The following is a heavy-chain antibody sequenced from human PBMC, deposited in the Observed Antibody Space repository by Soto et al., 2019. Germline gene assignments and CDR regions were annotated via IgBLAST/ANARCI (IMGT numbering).Heavy chain of an antibody. D-gene: IGHD2-15*01. CDR3: ARDLPPYILEPHVAFDI. J-gene: IGHJ3*02. V-gene: IGHV1-69*13. CDR1: GGTFSSYA. Sequence: EASVKVSCKASGGTFSSYAISWVRQAPGQGLEWMGGIIPIFGTANYAQKFQGRVTITADESTSTAYMELSSLRSEDTAVYYCARDLPPYILEPHVAFDIWGQGTMVTVSS. CDR2: IIPIFGTA.